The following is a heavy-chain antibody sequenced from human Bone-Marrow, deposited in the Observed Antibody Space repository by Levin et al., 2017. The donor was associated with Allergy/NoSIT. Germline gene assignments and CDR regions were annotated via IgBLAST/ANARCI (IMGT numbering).Heavy chain of an antibody. J-gene: IGHJ4*02. Sequence: GESLKISCAASGFTFSSYWMSWVRQAPGKGLEWVANIKQDGSEKYCVDSVKGRFTISRDNAKNSLYLQMNSLRVEDTAVYYCARVGSTYGYQYWGQGTLVTISS. D-gene: IGHD5-18*01. CDR3: ARVGSTYGYQY. V-gene: IGHV3-7*01. CDR1: GFTFSSYW. CDR2: IKQDGSEK.